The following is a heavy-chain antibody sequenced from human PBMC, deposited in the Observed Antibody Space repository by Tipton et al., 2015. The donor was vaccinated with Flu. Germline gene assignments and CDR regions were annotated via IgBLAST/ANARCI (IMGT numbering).Heavy chain of an antibody. V-gene: IGHV4-38-2*01. D-gene: IGHD3-10*02. CDR3: ARHTGDSVRGVIDY. CDR2: FGTMSHSGRT. J-gene: IGHJ4*02. Sequence: TLSLTCSVSGYSINSGYYWGWIRQPPGRGLEWIGTFGTMSHSGRTYYNPSLKNRVTISVDTSKNQFSLRLSSVTAADTAVYYCARHTGDSVRGVIDYWGQGTLVTASS. CDR1: GYSINSGYY.